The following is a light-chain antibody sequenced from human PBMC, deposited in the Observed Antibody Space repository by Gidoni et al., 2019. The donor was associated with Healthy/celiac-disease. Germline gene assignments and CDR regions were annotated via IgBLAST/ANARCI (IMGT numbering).Light chain of an antibody. CDR1: QSVSSSY. Sequence: EIVLTQSPCTLPLSPGERATLSCRASQSVSSSYLAWYQQKPGQAPRLLIYGASSRATGIPDRFSGSGSGTDFTLTISRLEPEDFAVYYCQQYGSSPMTFGQGTKVEIK. CDR3: QQYGSSPMT. V-gene: IGKV3-20*01. CDR2: GAS. J-gene: IGKJ1*01.